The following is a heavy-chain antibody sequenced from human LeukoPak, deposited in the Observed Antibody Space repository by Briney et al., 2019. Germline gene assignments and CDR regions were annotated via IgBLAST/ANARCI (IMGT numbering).Heavy chain of an antibody. V-gene: IGHV3-74*01. J-gene: IGHJ4*02. CDR1: GFTFSSYW. CDR2: INSDGSST. Sequence: GGSLRLSCAASGFTFSSYWMYWVRQVPGKGLVWVSRINSDGSSTSYADSVKGRFTISRDNAKNTLYLQMNSLRAEDTAVYYCARDVGDSSGSYFDYWGQGTLVTVSS. CDR3: ARDVGDSSGSYFDY. D-gene: IGHD3-22*01.